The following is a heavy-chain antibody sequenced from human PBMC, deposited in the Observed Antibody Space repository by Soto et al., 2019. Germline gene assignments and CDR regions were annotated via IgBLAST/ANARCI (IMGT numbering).Heavy chain of an antibody. J-gene: IGHJ6*02. V-gene: IGHV4-61*01. CDR1: GGSVSSGSYY. CDR3: ARDTAMVNYADYYYGMDV. D-gene: IGHD5-18*01. Sequence: SETLSLTCTVSGGSVSSGSYYWSWIRQPPGKGLEWIGYIYYSGGTNYNPSLKSRVTISVDTSKNQFSLKLSSVTAADTAVYYCARDTAMVNYADYYYGMDVWGQGTTVTVSS. CDR2: IYYSGGT.